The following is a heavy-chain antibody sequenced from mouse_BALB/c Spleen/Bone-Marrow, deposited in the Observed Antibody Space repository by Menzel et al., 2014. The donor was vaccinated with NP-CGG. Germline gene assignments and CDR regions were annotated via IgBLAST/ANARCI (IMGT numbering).Heavy chain of an antibody. J-gene: IGHJ1*01. CDR2: ITPDSSTI. V-gene: IGHV4-1*02. CDR1: GFDFSRYC. CDR3: AGPGYNGSQGV. D-gene: IGHD1-2*01. Sequence: VQLTDSGGGVVQPAGSLTLSCAASGFDFSRYCRTRGRRAPGKGLEWIAEITPDSSTINYTPSPTDKFITSRDYAKKPLYLQMSKVNSEDTALDYGAGPGYNGSQGVRGAGTPVSVSS.